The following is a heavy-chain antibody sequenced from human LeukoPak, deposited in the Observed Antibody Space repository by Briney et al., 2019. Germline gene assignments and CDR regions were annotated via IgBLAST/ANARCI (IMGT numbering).Heavy chain of an antibody. D-gene: IGHD1-26*01. Sequence: GGSLRLSCAASGLTVSDNYMSWVRQAPGKGLEWVSVIYSGGSTFYADSVKGRSTISRDNSKSTLYLQMNSLRPDDTAVYYCARGHSGSYSFDYWGQGTLVTVSS. J-gene: IGHJ4*02. CDR3: ARGHSGSYSFDY. CDR1: GLTVSDNY. CDR2: IYSGGST. V-gene: IGHV3-53*01.